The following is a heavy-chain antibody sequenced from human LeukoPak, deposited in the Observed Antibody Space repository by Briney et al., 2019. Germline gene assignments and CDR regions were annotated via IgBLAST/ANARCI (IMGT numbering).Heavy chain of an antibody. CDR1: GYTFTSYD. V-gene: IGHV1-8*01. Sequence: GASVKVSCKASGYTFTSYDINWVRQAAGQGLEWMGWMNPNSGNTGYAQKFQGRVTMTRNTSISTAYMELSSLRSEDTAVYYCARACKGYCSGGSCYYFDYWGQGTLVTVSS. J-gene: IGHJ4*02. CDR2: MNPNSGNT. CDR3: ARACKGYCSGGSCYYFDY. D-gene: IGHD2-15*01.